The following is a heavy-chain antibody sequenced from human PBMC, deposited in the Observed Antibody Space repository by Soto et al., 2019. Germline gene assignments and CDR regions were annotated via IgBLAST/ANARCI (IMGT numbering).Heavy chain of an antibody. CDR3: ARVGGPYGYSSSWKKYNWFDP. CDR1: GGSFSGYY. Sequence: QVQLQQWGAGLLKPSETLSLTCAVYGGSFSGYYWSWIRQPPGKGLEWIGEINHSGSTNYNPSLKSRVTLSVDTSKNQFSLKLSSVTAADTAVYYCARVGGPYGYSSSWKKYNWFDPWGQGTLVTVSS. J-gene: IGHJ5*02. V-gene: IGHV4-34*01. CDR2: INHSGST. D-gene: IGHD6-13*01.